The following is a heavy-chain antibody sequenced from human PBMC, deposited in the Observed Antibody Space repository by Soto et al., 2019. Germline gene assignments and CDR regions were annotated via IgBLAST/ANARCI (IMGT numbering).Heavy chain of an antibody. CDR3: ARDVEVVITTVAWFDP. Sequence: ASVKVSCKTSGGTFSSYAISWVRQAPGQGLEWMGWIHAGNGNTKYSEKFQGRVTITRDTSASTAYMELSSLRSEDTAVYYCARDVEVVITTVAWFDPWGQGTLVTVSS. J-gene: IGHJ5*02. CDR2: IHAGNGNT. V-gene: IGHV1-3*01. D-gene: IGHD3-22*01. CDR1: GGTFSSYA.